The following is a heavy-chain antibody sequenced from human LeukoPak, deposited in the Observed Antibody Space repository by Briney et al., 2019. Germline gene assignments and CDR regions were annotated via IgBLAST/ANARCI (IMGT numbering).Heavy chain of an antibody. J-gene: IGHJ4*02. CDR2: IRYDGSNK. CDR1: GFTFSSYG. V-gene: IGHV3-30*02. D-gene: IGHD3-3*01. Sequence: GGSLRLSCAASGFTFSSYGMHWVRQAPGKGLEWVAFIRYDGSNKYYADSVKGRFTISRDNSKNTLYLQMNSLRAEDTAVYYCAKPINVLRFLEWLSGPFDYWGQGTLVTVSS. CDR3: AKPINVLRFLEWLSGPFDY.